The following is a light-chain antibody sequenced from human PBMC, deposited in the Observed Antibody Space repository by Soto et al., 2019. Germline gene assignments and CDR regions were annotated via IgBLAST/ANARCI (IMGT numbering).Light chain of an antibody. CDR3: SSYTSSSSLWV. CDR2: DVT. CDR1: SSDVGGYNY. V-gene: IGLV2-14*01. J-gene: IGLJ1*01. Sequence: QSALTQPASVSVSPGQSITISCTGTSSDVGGYNYVSWYQQHPGKAPKLMIYDVTNRPSGVSNRFSASKSGNTASLTISGLQAEDEADSYCSSYTSSSSLWVFGTGTKVTVL.